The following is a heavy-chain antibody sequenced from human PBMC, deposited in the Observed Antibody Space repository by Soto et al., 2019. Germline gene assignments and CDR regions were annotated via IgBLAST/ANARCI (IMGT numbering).Heavy chain of an antibody. CDR3: ALAQLGHCSGGSGSPGDY. CDR2: ISAYNGNT. CDR1: GYTFTSYG. V-gene: IGHV1-18*01. Sequence: QVQLVLSGAEVKKPGASVKVSCKSSGYTFTSYGISWVRQTPGQGLEWIGWISAYNGNTNYAQKLQGRGTMTTDTATSTAYMGLRSLRSDDTAVYSCALAQLGHCSGGSGSPGDYWGQGTLVTVSS. J-gene: IGHJ4*02. D-gene: IGHD2-15*01.